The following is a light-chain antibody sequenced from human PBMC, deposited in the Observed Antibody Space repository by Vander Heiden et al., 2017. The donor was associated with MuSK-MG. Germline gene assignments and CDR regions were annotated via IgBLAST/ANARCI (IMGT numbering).Light chain of an antibody. CDR3: QSADSSDTYV. CDR1: VLLKQY. V-gene: IGLV3-25*03. CDR2: TDN. J-gene: IGLJ1*01. Sequence: SYELTQPPSVSVSPGQTARTTCSGDVLLKQYVYWYQQKPGQAPVLVIYTDNERPSGIPERFSGASSGSTVTLTISGVQAEDEADYYCQSADSSDTYVFGTGTKVTVL.